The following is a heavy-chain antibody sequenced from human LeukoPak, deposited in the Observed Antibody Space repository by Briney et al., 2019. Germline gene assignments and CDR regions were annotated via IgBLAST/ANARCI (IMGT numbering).Heavy chain of an antibody. CDR3: ARQGDVGIDY. J-gene: IGHJ4*02. CDR2: IYDSGST. Sequence: PSETLSLTCTVSGGSMSSYYWSWIRQPPGKGLEWVGYIYDSGSTNYNPSLKSRVTISVDTSKNQFSLTLTSVTAADTAVYYCARQGDVGIDYWGQGTLVTVSS. D-gene: IGHD2-15*01. CDR1: GGSMSSYY. V-gene: IGHV4-59*08.